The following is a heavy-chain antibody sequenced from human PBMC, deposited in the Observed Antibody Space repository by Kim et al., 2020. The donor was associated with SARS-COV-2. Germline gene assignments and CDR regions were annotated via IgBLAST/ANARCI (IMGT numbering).Heavy chain of an antibody. CDR2: IYYSGST. V-gene: IGHV4-30-4*01. CDR3: ASGGHDYGDYEALDY. J-gene: IGHJ4*02. D-gene: IGHD4-17*01. Sequence: SETLSLTCTVSGGSISSGDYYWSWIRQPPGKGLEWIGYIYYSGSTYYNPSLMSRVTISVDTSKNQFSLKLSSVTAADTAVYYCASGGHDYGDYEALDYWGQGTLVTVSS. CDR1: GGSISSGDYY.